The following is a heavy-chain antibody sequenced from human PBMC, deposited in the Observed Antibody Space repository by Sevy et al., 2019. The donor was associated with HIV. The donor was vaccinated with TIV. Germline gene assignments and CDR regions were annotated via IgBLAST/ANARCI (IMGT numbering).Heavy chain of an antibody. CDR1: GDSISSSDYY. J-gene: IGHJ4*02. D-gene: IGHD6-13*01. CDR2: FYSTGST. CDR3: AEGSAAVSRKYFDY. V-gene: IGHV4-39*01. Sequence: SQTLSLTCTVSGDSISSSDYYWGWIRQPPGKELEWIVSFYSTGSTYYNPSLKSRVTISVDTSMNRFSLNLSSVTAADTAVYYCAEGSAAVSRKYFDYWGRGTLVTVSS.